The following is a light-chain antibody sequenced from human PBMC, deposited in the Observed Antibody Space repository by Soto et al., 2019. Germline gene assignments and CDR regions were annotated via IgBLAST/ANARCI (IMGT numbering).Light chain of an antibody. Sequence: DIQMTQSPSSLSASVGDRVTITCRASQTIVTYLNWYQQKPGNAPKLLIYAASNLQNGVPSRFSGSGSGTDFTLTISSLQPEDFATYFCQQTSSNPRTFGQGTKVESK. V-gene: IGKV1-39*01. CDR3: QQTSSNPRT. J-gene: IGKJ1*01. CDR2: AAS. CDR1: QTIVTY.